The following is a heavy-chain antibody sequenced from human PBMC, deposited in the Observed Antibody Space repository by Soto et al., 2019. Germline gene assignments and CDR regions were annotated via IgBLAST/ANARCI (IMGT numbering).Heavy chain of an antibody. CDR2: INAGNGNT. CDR3: ARACSGGSCYGKGHKYYFDY. CDR1: GYTFTSYA. D-gene: IGHD2-15*01. J-gene: IGHJ4*02. V-gene: IGHV1-3*01. Sequence: ASVKVSCKASGYTFTSYAMHWVRQAPGQRLEWMGWINAGNGNTKYSQKFQGRVTITRDTSASTAYMELSSLRSEDTAVYYCARACSGGSCYGKGHKYYFDYWGQGALVTVSS.